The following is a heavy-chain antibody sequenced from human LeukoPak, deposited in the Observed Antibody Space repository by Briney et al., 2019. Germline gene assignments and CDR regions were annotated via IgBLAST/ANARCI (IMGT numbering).Heavy chain of an antibody. CDR1: GYTFTSYC. CDR3: ARVFTSGEVVVTATQGDYYYYYMDV. J-gene: IGHJ6*03. CDR2: ISAYSGNT. Sequence: GASVKVSCKASGYTFTSYCISWVRQAPGQGLEWMGCISAYSGNTNYAEKLQGRVTMTTDTSTSTAYMELRSLRSDDTAVYYCARVFTSGEVVVTATQGDYYYYYMDVWGKGTTVTVSS. D-gene: IGHD2-21*02. V-gene: IGHV1-18*01.